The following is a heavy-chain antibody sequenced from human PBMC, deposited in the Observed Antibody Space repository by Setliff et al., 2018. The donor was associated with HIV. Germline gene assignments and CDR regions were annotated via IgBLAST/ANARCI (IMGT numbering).Heavy chain of an antibody. J-gene: IGHJ4*02. Sequence: NPSETLSLTCTVSGGSISSSSYYWGWIRQPPGKGLEWIGSIYYSGRTYYNPSLKSRVTISVDTSKNQFYLKLSSMTAADTAVYYCARLSYSSGWYYFDYWGQGTLVTVSS. CDR2: IYYSGRT. V-gene: IGHV4-39*01. D-gene: IGHD6-19*01. CDR3: ARLSYSSGWYYFDY. CDR1: GGSISSSSYY.